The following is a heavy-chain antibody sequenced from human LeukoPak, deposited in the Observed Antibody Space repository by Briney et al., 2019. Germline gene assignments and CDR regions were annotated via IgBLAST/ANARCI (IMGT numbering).Heavy chain of an antibody. D-gene: IGHD6-13*01. V-gene: IGHV4-30-4*01. CDR2: IYYSGST. CDR3: ARVLGYSSS. J-gene: IGHJ4*02. Sequence: SQTLSLTCTVSGDSISSDNYYWNWIRQPPGKGLEWIGYIYYSGSTYYNPSLKSRITISVDTSKNQFSLKLSSVTAADTAVYYCARVLGYSSSWGQGTLVTVSS. CDR1: GDSISSDNYY.